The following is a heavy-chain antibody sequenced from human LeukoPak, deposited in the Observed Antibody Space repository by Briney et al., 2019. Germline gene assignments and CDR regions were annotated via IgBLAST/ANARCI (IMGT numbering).Heavy chain of an antibody. V-gene: IGHV6-1*01. CDR3: AREGVAGKTLIFDY. CDR2: TYYRSKWYN. Sequence: SQTLSLTCALSGDSVASNSAAWDWLRQSPSRGLEWLGRTYYRSKWYNDYAVSVKSRITINPDTSKNQFSLQLNSVTPEDTAVYYCAREGVAGKTLIFDYWGQGTLVTVSS. CDR1: GDSVASNSAA. D-gene: IGHD6-19*01. J-gene: IGHJ4*02.